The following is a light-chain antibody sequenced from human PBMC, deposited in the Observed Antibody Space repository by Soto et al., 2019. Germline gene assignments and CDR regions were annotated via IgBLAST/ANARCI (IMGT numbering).Light chain of an antibody. CDR2: DTS. J-gene: IGLJ1*01. CDR3: KSYAGSNTYV. V-gene: IGLV7-46*01. CDR1: TGTLTSGHF. Sequence: QTVVTQEPSLTVSPGGTVTLTCGSSTGTLTSGHFPYWFQQKPGQAPRALIFDTSNKHSWTPARFSGSLLGGKAALTLSGALPEDEADYFCKSYAGSNTYVFGSGTKLTVL.